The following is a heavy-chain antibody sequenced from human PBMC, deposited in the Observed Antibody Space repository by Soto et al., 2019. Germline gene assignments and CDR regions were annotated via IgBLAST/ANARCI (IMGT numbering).Heavy chain of an antibody. V-gene: IGHV3-48*01. D-gene: IGHD2-2*01. CDR2: ISSSSSTI. Sequence: GGSLRLSCAASGFPFSSYSMNWVRQAPGKGLEWVSYISSSSSTIYYADFVKGRFTISRDNAKNSLYLQMNSLRAEDTAVYYCARDPPYCSSTSCFDYWGQGT. CDR3: ARDPPYCSSTSCFDY. CDR1: GFPFSSYS. J-gene: IGHJ4*02.